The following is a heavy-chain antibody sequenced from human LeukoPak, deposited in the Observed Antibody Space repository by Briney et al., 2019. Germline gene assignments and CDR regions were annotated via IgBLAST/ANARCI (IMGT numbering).Heavy chain of an antibody. CDR2: ISGSGNRT. CDR1: GFTFTSYA. J-gene: IGHJ6*02. D-gene: IGHD2-15*01. V-gene: IGHV3-23*01. CDR3: AKNLYCGGGSCYPSALGMDV. Sequence: GGSLRLSCAASGFTFTSYAMSWVRQAPGKGLEWVSSISGSGNRTYYADSVKGRFTISRDNSKNTLFLQMNSLRAEDTAVYYCAKNLYCGGGSCYPSALGMDVWGQGTTVTVSS.